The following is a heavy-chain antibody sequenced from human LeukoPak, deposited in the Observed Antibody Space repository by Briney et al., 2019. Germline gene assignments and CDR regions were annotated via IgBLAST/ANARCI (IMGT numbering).Heavy chain of an antibody. D-gene: IGHD6-13*01. CDR1: GFTFSDYY. V-gene: IGHV3-11*04. CDR2: ISSSGNTI. Sequence: GGSLRLSCAASGFTFSDYYMSWIRQAPGKGLEWVSYISSSGNTIYYADSVKGRFTISRDNAKNSLYLQMNSLRAEDTAVYYCARLSREVAAAGSLDYWGQGTLVTVSS. J-gene: IGHJ4*02. CDR3: ARLSREVAAAGSLDY.